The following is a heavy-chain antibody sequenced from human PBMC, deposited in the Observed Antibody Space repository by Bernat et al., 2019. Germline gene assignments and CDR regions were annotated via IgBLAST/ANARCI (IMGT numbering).Heavy chain of an antibody. J-gene: IGHJ3*02. CDR3: ARPDLMRGSGSDWLPPAAFDI. Sequence: QLQLQESGPGLVKPSETLSLTCTVSGGSISSSSYYWGWIRQPPGKGLEWIGSIYYSGSTYYNPSLKSRVTISVDTSKNQFSLKLSSVTAADPAVYYCARPDLMRGSGSDWLPPAAFDIWGQGKMGNVSS. CDR1: GGSISSSSYY. CDR2: IYYSGST. D-gene: IGHD3-10*01. V-gene: IGHV4-39*01.